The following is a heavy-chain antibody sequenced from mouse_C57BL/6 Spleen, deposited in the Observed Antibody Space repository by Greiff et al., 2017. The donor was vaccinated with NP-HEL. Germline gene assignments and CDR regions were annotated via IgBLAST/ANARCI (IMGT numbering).Heavy chain of an antibody. CDR2: IWTGGGT. CDR1: GFSLTSYA. V-gene: IGHV2-9-1*01. CDR3: ARDYYGSSSDYYYAMDY. Sequence: VMLVESGPGLVAPSQSLSITCTVSGFSLTSYAIRWVRQPPGKGLEWLGVIWTGGGTNYNSALHSRLSISKDNSKSQVFLKMNSLQTDDTARYYCARDYYGSSSDYYYAMDYWGQGTSVTVSS. J-gene: IGHJ4*01. D-gene: IGHD1-1*01.